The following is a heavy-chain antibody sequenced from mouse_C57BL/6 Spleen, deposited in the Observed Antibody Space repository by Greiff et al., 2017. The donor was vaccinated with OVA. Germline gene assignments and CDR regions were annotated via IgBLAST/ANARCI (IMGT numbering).Heavy chain of an antibody. J-gene: IGHJ1*03. CDR2: ISDGGSYT. CDR3: ARGLDDYHWYFDV. D-gene: IGHD2-4*01. Sequence: EVQGVESGGGLVKPGGSLKLSCAASGFTFSSYAMSWVRQTPEKRLEWVATISDGGSYTYYPDNVKGRFTISRDNAKNNLYLQMSHLKSEDTAMYYGARGLDDYHWYFDVWGTGTTVTVSS. CDR1: GFTFSSYA. V-gene: IGHV5-4*01.